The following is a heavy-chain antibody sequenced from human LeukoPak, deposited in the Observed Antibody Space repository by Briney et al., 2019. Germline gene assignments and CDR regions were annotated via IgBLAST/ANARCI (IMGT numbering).Heavy chain of an antibody. V-gene: IGHV3-23*01. CDR1: VFTFSSNA. Sequence: GGSLRLSRAASVFTFSSNAMSWVRQASGKGLEWVSGISSSGGNTYYADSVKGRFTISRDNSKNTLYLQMDSLRAEDTAVYYCPKNGGRRRALDMWGQRTKVTVSS. J-gene: IGHJ3*02. CDR3: PKNGGRRRALDM. D-gene: IGHD2-15*01. CDR2: ISSSGGNT.